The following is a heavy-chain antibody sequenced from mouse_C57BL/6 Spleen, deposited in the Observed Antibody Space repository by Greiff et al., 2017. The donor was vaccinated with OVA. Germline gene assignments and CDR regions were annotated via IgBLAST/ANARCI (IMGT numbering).Heavy chain of an antibody. CDR3: ALQLRLRAMDY. V-gene: IGHV1-59*01. D-gene: IGHD3-2*02. CDR2: IDPSDSYT. CDR1: GYTFTSYW. J-gene: IGHJ4*01. Sequence: QVQLQQSGAELVRPGTSVKLSCKASGYTFTSYWMHWVKQRPGKGLEWIGAIDPSDSYTNYNQKFKGKATLTVDTSSSTAYMQLSSLTSEDSAVYYCALQLRLRAMDYWGQGTSVTVSS.